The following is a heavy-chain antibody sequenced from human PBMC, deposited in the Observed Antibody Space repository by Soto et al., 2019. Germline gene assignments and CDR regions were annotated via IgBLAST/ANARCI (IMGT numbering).Heavy chain of an antibody. Sequence: QVQLVQSGAAVKKPGASVKVSCKASGYTFTGYYMHWVRQSPGQGPEWMGWVNPNSGGTNYAQKFQGWVTMTRDTYISTAYMEQGSLIADATVVYCCARDSYVSVPGVNWFDPWAHGTLVTVSS. V-gene: IGHV1-2*04. CDR2: VNPNSGGT. CDR1: GYTFTGYY. D-gene: IGHD3-10*01. CDR3: ARDSYVSVPGVNWFDP. J-gene: IGHJ5*02.